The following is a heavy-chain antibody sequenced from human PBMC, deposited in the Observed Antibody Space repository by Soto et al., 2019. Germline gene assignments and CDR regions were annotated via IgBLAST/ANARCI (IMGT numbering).Heavy chain of an antibody. CDR2: ISGGGGST. Sequence: GGSLSVSCAASGFTFSSSAMSWVRQAPGKGLEWVSAISGGGGSTYYADSVKGRFTVSRDNSKNTLYLQMNSLRAEDTAVYYCAKVPYSSSWYYFDYWGQGTLVTVSS. J-gene: IGHJ4*02. D-gene: IGHD6-13*01. CDR3: AKVPYSSSWYYFDY. CDR1: GFTFSSSA. V-gene: IGHV3-23*01.